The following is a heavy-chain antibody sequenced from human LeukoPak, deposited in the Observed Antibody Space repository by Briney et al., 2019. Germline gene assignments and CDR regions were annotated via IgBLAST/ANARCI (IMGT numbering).Heavy chain of an antibody. CDR1: GLTFTSYA. CDR3: ARSSRGWYSFDY. CDR2: VSRSGSST. Sequence: GGSLRISCAAPGLTFTSYAMSWVPRAPGKGLEWVSGVSRSGSSTKYADNVKGRFIISGDNPKNTLYLQMNSLRAEDTAVYYCARSSRGWYSFDYWGQGTLVTVSS. D-gene: IGHD6-19*01. V-gene: IGHV3-23*01. J-gene: IGHJ4*02.